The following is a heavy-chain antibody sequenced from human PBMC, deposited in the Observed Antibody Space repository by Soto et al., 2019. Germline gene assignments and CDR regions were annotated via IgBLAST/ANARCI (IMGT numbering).Heavy chain of an antibody. Sequence: PGGSLRLSCAASGFTFSSYAMHCVRQAPGKGLEWVAVISYDGSNKYYADSVKGRFTISRDNSKNTLYLQMNSLRAEDTAVYYCARWQWLVLYYYGMDVWGQGTTVTVSS. J-gene: IGHJ6*02. V-gene: IGHV3-30-3*01. CDR2: ISYDGSNK. D-gene: IGHD6-19*01. CDR1: GFTFSSYA. CDR3: ARWQWLVLYYYGMDV.